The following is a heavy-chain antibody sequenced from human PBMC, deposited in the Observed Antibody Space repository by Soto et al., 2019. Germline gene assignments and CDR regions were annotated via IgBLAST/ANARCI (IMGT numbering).Heavy chain of an antibody. D-gene: IGHD3-3*01. CDR3: ARDLWSDEAPL. J-gene: IGHJ4*02. Sequence: EVQLVESGGGLVQPGGSLRLSCAASGFTFSRYWMHWVRQGPGKGLVWVSRTNSDESDTCYADSVKGRFTISRDNAKNTLFLQMNSLTADDTAVYYCARDLWSDEAPLWGQGTLVTVSS. V-gene: IGHV3-74*01. CDR1: GFTFSRYW. CDR2: TNSDESDT.